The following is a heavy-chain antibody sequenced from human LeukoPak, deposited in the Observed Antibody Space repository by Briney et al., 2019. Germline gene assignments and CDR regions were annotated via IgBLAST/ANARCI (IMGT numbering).Heavy chain of an antibody. CDR3: ARDHTADGNPDY. CDR2: ISYDGSNK. CDR1: GFTSSSYA. J-gene: IGHJ4*02. D-gene: IGHD5-18*01. Sequence: PGGSLRLSCAASGFTSSSYAMHWVRQAPGKGLEWVAVISYDGSNKYYADSVKGRFTISRDNSKNTLYLQMNSLRAEDTAVYYCARDHTADGNPDYWGQGTLVTVSS. V-gene: IGHV3-30*04.